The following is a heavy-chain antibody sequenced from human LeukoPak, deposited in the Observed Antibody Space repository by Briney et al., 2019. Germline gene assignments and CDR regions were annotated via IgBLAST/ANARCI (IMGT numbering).Heavy chain of an antibody. CDR2: ISTYNGNT. J-gene: IGHJ5*02. CDR3: ARDPGSFLSSSGWLNWFDP. Sequence: ASVKVSCKASGYTFTSFGISWVRQAPGQGLEWMGWISTYNGNTNYAHNLQGRVTMTTDTSTSIVYMELRSLRSDDTAVYYWARDPGSFLSSSGWLNWFDPWGQGTLVTVSS. D-gene: IGHD6-19*01. CDR1: GYTFTSFG. V-gene: IGHV1-18*01.